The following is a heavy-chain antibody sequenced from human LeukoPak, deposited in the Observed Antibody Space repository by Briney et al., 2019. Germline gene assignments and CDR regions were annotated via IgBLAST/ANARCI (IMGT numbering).Heavy chain of an antibody. CDR2: IYYSGST. Sequence: SETLSLTCTVSGGSISSYYWSWIRQPPGKGLEWIGYIYYSGSTNYNPSLKSRVTISVDTSKNQFSLKLRSVTAADTAVYYCASTRANWGPGHFDYWGQGTLVTVSS. CDR3: ASTRANWGPGHFDY. J-gene: IGHJ4*02. D-gene: IGHD7-27*01. CDR1: GGSISSYY. V-gene: IGHV4-59*01.